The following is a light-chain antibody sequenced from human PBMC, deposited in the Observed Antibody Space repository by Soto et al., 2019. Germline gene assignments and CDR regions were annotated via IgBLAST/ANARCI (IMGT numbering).Light chain of an antibody. CDR3: QHMRT. V-gene: IGKV1-5*01. CDR1: HNINNW. CDR2: DAS. J-gene: IGKJ1*01. Sequence: TQMPQWTCIMSSSICERVTMTCRASHNINNWIAWYQQKPGKAPKFLIYDASTLESGVRSRFSGSGFGTEFSLTNSSLQPDDFGSYYCQHMRTFGQGTKVDIK.